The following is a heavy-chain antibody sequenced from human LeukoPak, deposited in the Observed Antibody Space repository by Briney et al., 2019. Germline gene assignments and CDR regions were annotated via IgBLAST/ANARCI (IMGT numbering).Heavy chain of an antibody. J-gene: IGHJ5*02. CDR2: IYTSGST. D-gene: IGHD1-1*01. CDR3: ARDGLDHPEGYNWFDP. Sequence: SETLSLTCTVSGGSISSYYWSWIRQPAGKGLEWIGRIYTSGSTKYNPSLKSRVTMSVDTSKNQFSLKLHSVTAADTAVYYCARDGLDHPEGYNWFDPWGQGTLVTVSS. CDR1: GGSISSYY. V-gene: IGHV4-4*07.